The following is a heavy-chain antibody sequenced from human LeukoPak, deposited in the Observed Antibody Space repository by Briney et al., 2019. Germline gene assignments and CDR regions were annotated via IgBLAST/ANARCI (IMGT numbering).Heavy chain of an antibody. J-gene: IGHJ4*02. D-gene: IGHD2-15*01. CDR3: AKDGYYCSGGSCYSGVNY. Sequence: GGSLRLSCAASGFTFSSYGMHWVRQAPGKGLEWVAVISYDGSNEYYADSVKGRFTISRDNSKNTLYLQMNSLRAEDTAVYYCAKDGYYCSGGSCYSGVNYWGQGTLVTVSS. CDR1: GFTFSSYG. CDR2: ISYDGSNE. V-gene: IGHV3-30*18.